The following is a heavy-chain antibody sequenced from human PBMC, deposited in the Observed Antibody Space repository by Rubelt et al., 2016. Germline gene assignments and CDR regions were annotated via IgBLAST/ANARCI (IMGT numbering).Heavy chain of an antibody. D-gene: IGHD1-1*01. CDR1: GFTFSSYG. J-gene: IGHJ6*02. V-gene: IGHV3-30*03. Sequence: GGGVVQPGRSLRLSCAASGFTFSSYGMHWVRQAPGKGLEWAAVISYDGSNKYYADSVKGRFTISRDNSKNTLYLPMNSLRAEDTAVYYRASEGPHTTQLTGYYGMDVWGQGTTVTVSS. CDR3: ASEGPHTTQLTGYYGMDV. CDR2: ISYDGSNK.